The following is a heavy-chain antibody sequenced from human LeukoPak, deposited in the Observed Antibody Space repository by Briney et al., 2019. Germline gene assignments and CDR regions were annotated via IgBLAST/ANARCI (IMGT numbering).Heavy chain of an antibody. V-gene: IGHV3-64*01. CDR3: ARGGSLSAYDS. Sequence: PGGSLRLSCSTSGFTLSNFAMHWVRQAPGKGLEYVSAMSSDGGTTYYAHSVKGRFTMSRDKSKNAVYLQMGSLRPDDMAVYYCARGGSLSAYDSWGQGTLVTVSS. CDR1: GFTLSNFA. CDR2: MSSDGGTT. J-gene: IGHJ4*02. D-gene: IGHD2/OR15-2a*01.